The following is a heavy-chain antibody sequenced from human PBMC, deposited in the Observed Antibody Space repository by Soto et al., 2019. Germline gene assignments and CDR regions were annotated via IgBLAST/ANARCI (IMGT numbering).Heavy chain of an antibody. D-gene: IGHD3-3*01. CDR3: ARGGQDFWSGPFDY. J-gene: IGHJ4*02. CDR1: GGSISSSSYY. Sequence: PSETLSLTCTVSGGSISSSSYYWGWIRQPPGKGLEWIGSIYYSGSTYYSPSLKSRVTISVDTSKNPFSLKLSSVTAADTAVYYCARGGQDFWSGPFDYWGQGALVTVSS. CDR2: IYYSGST. V-gene: IGHV4-39*01.